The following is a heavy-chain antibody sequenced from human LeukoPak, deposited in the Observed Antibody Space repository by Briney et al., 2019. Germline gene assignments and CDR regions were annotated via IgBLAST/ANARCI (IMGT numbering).Heavy chain of an antibody. Sequence: SETLSLTCTVSGGSISSYYWSWIRQPPGKGLGWIAYISDIGSINYNPSLKSRVTISLDTSKNQFSLKLSSVTAADTAVYYCAGHHPRNTVDFWGQGTLVTVSS. D-gene: IGHD2-8*02. CDR1: GGSISSYY. V-gene: IGHV4-59*08. CDR3: AGHHPRNTVDF. CDR2: ISDIGSI. J-gene: IGHJ4*02.